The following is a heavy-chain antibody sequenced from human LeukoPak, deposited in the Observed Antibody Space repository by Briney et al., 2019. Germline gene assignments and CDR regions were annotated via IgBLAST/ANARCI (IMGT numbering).Heavy chain of an antibody. CDR3: ARDGDVIYYYDSSGYLDY. CDR1: GYTFTGYY. D-gene: IGHD3-22*01. CDR2: INPNSGGT. V-gene: IGHV1-2*06. Sequence: ASVKVSCKASGYTFTGYYIHWVRQAPGQGLEWMGRINPNSGGTNYAQKFQGRVTMTRDTSISTAYMELSRLRSDDTAVYYCARDGDVIYYYDSSGYLDYWGQGTLVTVSS. J-gene: IGHJ4*02.